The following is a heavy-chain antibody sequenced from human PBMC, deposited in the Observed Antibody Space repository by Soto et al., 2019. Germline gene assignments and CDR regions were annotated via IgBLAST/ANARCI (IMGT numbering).Heavy chain of an antibody. Sequence: GGSLRLSCAACGFTFSSYGIHWVRQAPCKGLEWLAFIWHDGVNKFYAESVKGRFTISRDNSKNTLYLEMTSLSAEDTAMYYCARDGDVNTGFGKDCWGQLTLVTVCS. J-gene: IGHJ4*02. CDR1: GFTFSSYG. CDR3: ARDGDVNTGFGKDC. D-gene: IGHD3-16*01. CDR2: IWHDGVNK. V-gene: IGHV3-33*01.